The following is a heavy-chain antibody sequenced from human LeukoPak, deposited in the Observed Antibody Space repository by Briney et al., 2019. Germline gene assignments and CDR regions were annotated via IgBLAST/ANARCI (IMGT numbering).Heavy chain of an antibody. D-gene: IGHD4-17*01. J-gene: IGHJ4*02. CDR1: GGSISSYY. CDR2: IFYSGST. Sequence: SETLSLTCTVSGGSISSYYWSWIQQPPGKGLEWIGYIFYSGSTNYNPSLKSRVTIPVDTSKNQFSLKLSSVTAADTAVYYCARGSGGVTRVDYWGQGTLVTVSS. V-gene: IGHV4-59*01. CDR3: ARGSGGVTRVDY.